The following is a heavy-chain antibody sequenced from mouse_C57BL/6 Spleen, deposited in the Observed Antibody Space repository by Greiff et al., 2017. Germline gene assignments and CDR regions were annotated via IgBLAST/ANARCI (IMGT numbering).Heavy chain of an antibody. CDR1: GFTFSDYG. CDR2: ISRGRSTI. J-gene: IGHJ3*01. CDR3: AREGVSFAD. V-gene: IGHV5-17*01. Sequence: EVMLVESGGGLVKPGGSLKLSCAASGFTFSDYGMHWVRQAPEKGLEWVAYISRGRSTIYYADTVKGRFTISRDNAKTTLFLQRTSLRSEDTARYYWAREGVSFADWGQGTLVTVSA.